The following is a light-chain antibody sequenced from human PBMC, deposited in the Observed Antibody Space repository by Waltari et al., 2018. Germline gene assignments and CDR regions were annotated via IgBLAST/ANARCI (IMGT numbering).Light chain of an antibody. CDR1: SSDVGGYHY. V-gene: IGLV2-14*01. CDR2: EVS. Sequence: QSALTQPASVSGSPGQSIPISCPGTSSDVGGYHYVSWYQQHPGKAPKLMIYEVSNRPSGVSNRFSGSKSGNTASLTISGLQAEDEADYYCSSYTSSSTLYVFGTGTKVTVL. J-gene: IGLJ1*01. CDR3: SSYTSSSTLYV.